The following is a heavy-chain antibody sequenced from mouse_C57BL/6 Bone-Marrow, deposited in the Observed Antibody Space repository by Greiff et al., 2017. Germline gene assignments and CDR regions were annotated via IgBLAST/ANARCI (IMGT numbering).Heavy chain of an antibody. J-gene: IGHJ4*01. Sequence: EVQLVESGGDLVKPGGSLKLSCAASGFTFSSYGMSWVRQTPDKRLEWVATISSGGSYTYYPDSVKGRFTISRENAKNTLYLQMSSLKSEDTAMYYCARQSEAMDYWGQGTSVTVSS. CDR2: ISSGGSYT. CDR1: GFTFSSYG. CDR3: ARQSEAMDY. V-gene: IGHV5-6*01.